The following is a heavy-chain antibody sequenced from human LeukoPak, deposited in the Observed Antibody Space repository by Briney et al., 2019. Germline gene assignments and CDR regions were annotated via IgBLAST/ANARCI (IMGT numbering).Heavy chain of an antibody. D-gene: IGHD2-2*03. V-gene: IGHV3-23*01. CDR1: AFTFSAYD. CDR2: TSRSSGA. Sequence: GGSLRLSCVGSAFTFSAYDMQWVRQAPGKGLEWVSGTSRSSGAHYTDSVKGRFTISRDNSKDTLYLQMDSLRAEDTAVYYCAQGGYFAFDMCGQGTMVTVSS. J-gene: IGHJ3*02. CDR3: AQGGYFAFDM.